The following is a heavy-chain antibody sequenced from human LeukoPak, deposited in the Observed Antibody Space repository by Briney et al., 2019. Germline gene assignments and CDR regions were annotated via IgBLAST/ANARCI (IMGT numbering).Heavy chain of an antibody. V-gene: IGHV3-11*01. J-gene: IGHJ4*02. CDR2: IIISGSTI. CDR1: GFTFSDYY. Sequence: GGSLRLSCAASGFTFSDYYMSWIRQAPGKGLEWVSYIIISGSTIYYADSVKGRFTISRDNAKNSLYLQMNSLRAEDTAVYYCARDLTGYYFDYWGQGTLVTVSS. D-gene: IGHD3-9*01. CDR3: ARDLTGYYFDY.